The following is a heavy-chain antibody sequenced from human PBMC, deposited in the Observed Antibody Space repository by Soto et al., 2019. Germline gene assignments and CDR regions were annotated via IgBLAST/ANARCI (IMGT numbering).Heavy chain of an antibody. J-gene: IGHJ4*02. D-gene: IGHD3-22*01. CDR3: ARTGYYDSIGYYYFED. CDR1: GGTFSSYA. Sequence: SVKVSCKASGGTFSSYAISWVRQAPGQGLEWMGGIIPIFGTANYAQKFQGRVTITADESTSTAYMELSSLRSEDTAVYYCARTGYYDSIGYYYFEDWGQGALVTV. CDR2: IIPIFGTA. V-gene: IGHV1-69*13.